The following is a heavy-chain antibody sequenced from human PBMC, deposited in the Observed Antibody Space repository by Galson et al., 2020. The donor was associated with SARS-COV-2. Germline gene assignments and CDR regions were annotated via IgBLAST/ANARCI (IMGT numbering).Heavy chain of an antibody. CDR1: GGSISSYY. V-gene: IGHV4-59*08. CDR3: ASDYYDSSGYYYGFDY. D-gene: IGHD3-22*01. Sequence: ASETLSLTCTVSGGSISSYYWSWIRQPPGKGLAWIGYIYYSGSTNYNPSLKSRVTISVDTSKNQFSLKLSSVTAADTAVYYCASDYYDSSGYYYGFDYWGQGTLVTVSS. J-gene: IGHJ4*02. CDR2: IYYSGST.